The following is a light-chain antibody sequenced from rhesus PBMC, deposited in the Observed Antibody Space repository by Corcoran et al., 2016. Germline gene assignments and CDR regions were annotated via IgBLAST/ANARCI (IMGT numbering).Light chain of an antibody. CDR3: LQDIQLPWT. CDR2: LGS. Sequence: DIVMTQTPLSLPVTPGEPASISCRSSQSLLHSNGYTYLFWYLQKPVQSPQFRIYLGSNRAFGVPDRCGGSGLGTDFTRKISRVEAEYVGGYYCLQDIQLPWTFGQGTKVEIK. J-gene: IGKJ1*01. CDR1: QSLLHSNGYTY. V-gene: IGKV2-78*01.